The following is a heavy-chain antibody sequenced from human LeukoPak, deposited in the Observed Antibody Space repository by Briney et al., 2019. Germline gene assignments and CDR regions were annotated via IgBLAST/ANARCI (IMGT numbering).Heavy chain of an antibody. Sequence: SETLSLTCVVSGGSISSGGYSWSWIRQPPGKGLEWIGYIYHSGSTYYNPSLKSRVTISVDRSKNQFSLKLSSVTAADTAVYYCAKGDYYDSSGYCGYWGQGTLVTVSS. CDR3: AKGDYYDSSGYCGY. D-gene: IGHD3-22*01. CDR1: GGSISSGGYS. CDR2: IYHSGST. V-gene: IGHV4-30-2*01. J-gene: IGHJ4*02.